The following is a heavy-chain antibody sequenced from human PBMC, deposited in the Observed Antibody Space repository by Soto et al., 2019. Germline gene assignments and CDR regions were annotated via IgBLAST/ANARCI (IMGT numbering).Heavy chain of an antibody. V-gene: IGHV3-23*01. J-gene: IGHJ4*02. CDR3: AKTPRPWFGELHLDY. CDR1: GFTFSSYA. CDR2: ISGSGGST. D-gene: IGHD3-10*01. Sequence: GGSLRLSCAASGFTFSSYAMSWVRQAPGKGLEWVSAISGSGGSTYYADSVKGRFTISRDNSKNTLYLQMNSLRAEDTAVYYCAKTPRPWFGELHLDYWGQGTLVTVSS.